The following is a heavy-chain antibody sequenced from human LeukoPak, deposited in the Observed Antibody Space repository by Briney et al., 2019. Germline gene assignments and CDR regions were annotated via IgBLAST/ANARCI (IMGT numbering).Heavy chain of an antibody. CDR2: ISWNSGSI. J-gene: IGHJ2*01. D-gene: IGHD2-8*01. CDR1: GFTFDDYA. V-gene: IGHV3-9*01. Sequence: QPGRSLRLSCAASGFTFDDYAMHWVRQAPGKGLEWVSGISWNSGSIGYADSVKGRFTISRDNAKNSLYLQMNSLRAEDTALYYCAKPNGVYWYFDLWGRGTLVTVSS. CDR3: AKPNGVYWYFDL.